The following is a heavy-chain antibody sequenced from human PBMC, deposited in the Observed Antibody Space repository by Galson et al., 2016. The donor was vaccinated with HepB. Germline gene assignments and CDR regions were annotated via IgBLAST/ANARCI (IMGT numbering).Heavy chain of an antibody. CDR1: GGSISSSNYY. CDR2: IYYTGST. Sequence: TLSLTCAVSGGSISSSNYYWGWIRQPPGKGLEWIGTIYYTGSTNYNPSLKGRVTISVDMSKNQFSLKLSSVTAADTAVYYCARGTLENYYYYYGVDVWGQGTAVTVSS. J-gene: IGHJ6*02. V-gene: IGHV4-39*07. CDR3: ARGTLENYYYYYGVDV.